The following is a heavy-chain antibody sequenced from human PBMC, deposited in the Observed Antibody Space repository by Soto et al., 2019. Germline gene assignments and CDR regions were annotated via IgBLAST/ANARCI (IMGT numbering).Heavy chain of an antibody. Sequence: QVQLVQSGAEVKKPGASVKVSCKASGYTFTSYGISWVRQAPGQGLEWMGWISAYNGNTNYAQKLQGRVTMTTDTATSTAYTELRSLRSDDTAVYYCARDRGYSGPLHPSPWGQGTLVTVSS. CDR2: ISAYNGNT. CDR1: GYTFTSYG. CDR3: ARDRGYSGPLHPSP. J-gene: IGHJ5*02. D-gene: IGHD5-12*01. V-gene: IGHV1-18*01.